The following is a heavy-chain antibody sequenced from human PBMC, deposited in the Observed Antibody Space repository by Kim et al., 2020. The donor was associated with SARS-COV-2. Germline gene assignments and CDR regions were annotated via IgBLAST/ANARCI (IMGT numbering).Heavy chain of an antibody. Sequence: SETLSLTCAVYGGSFSGYYWSWIRQPPGQGLEWIGEINHSGSTNYNPSLKSRVTISVDTSKNQFSLKLSSVTAADTAVYYCARGQGYSYGYSFDYWGQGTLVTVSS. D-gene: IGHD5-18*01. V-gene: IGHV4-34*01. CDR2: INHSGST. J-gene: IGHJ4*02. CDR1: GGSFSGYY. CDR3: ARGQGYSYGYSFDY.